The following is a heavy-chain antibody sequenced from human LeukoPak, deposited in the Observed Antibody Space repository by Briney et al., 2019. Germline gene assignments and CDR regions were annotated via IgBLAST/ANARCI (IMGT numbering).Heavy chain of an antibody. V-gene: IGHV3-30*18. D-gene: IGHD2-2*01. CDR1: GFTFSNYG. CDR3: AKGATYCSSTSCPDTFDI. Sequence: GRSLGLSCAASGFTFSNYGMNWVRQAPGKGLEWVAVILYGESNKYYADSVKGRFTISRDNSKNTLYLQMNSLRAEDTAVYYCAKGATYCSSTSCPDTFDIWGQGTMVTVSS. J-gene: IGHJ3*02. CDR2: ILYGESNK.